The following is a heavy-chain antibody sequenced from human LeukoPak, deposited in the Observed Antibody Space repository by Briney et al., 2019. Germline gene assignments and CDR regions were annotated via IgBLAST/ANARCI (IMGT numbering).Heavy chain of an antibody. CDR3: AKSGGYGLIDY. CDR1: GASISGSGYY. Sequence: PSETLSLTCTVSGASISGSGYYSGWVRQPPGTGLEWIGSIYSSGSTYYNASLQSRVTISIDTSKNQISLRLNSVTAADTAMYYCAKSGGYGLIDYWGQGTLVTVSS. CDR2: IYSSGST. J-gene: IGHJ4*02. V-gene: IGHV4-39*01. D-gene: IGHD1-26*01.